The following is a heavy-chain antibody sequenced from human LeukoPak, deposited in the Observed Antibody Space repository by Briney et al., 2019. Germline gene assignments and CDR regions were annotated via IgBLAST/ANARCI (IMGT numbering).Heavy chain of an antibody. Sequence: GGSLRLSCAASGFTFSSYAMSWVRQAPGKGLEWVSAISGSGGSTYYADSVKGRFTISRDNSKNTLYLQMNSLRAEDAAVYYCAKDRAGLDAFDIWGQGTMVTVSS. CDR3: AKDRAGLDAFDI. V-gene: IGHV3-23*01. CDR1: GFTFSSYA. J-gene: IGHJ3*02. CDR2: ISGSGGST. D-gene: IGHD6-13*01.